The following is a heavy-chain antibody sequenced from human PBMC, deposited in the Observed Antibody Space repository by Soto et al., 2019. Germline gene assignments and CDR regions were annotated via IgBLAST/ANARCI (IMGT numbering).Heavy chain of an antibody. J-gene: IGHJ5*02. CDR1: GFTFSGSA. D-gene: IGHD3-10*02. CDR2: SRSKANNYAT. CDR3: SRQMFAPDNH. Sequence: EVQLVESGGGLVQPGGSLRLSCAASGFTFSGSAIHWVRQASGKGLEWLGLSRSKANNYATAYGASVKGRFTISRDDSKITAYMQMNSLKTEGTAIYYCSRQMFAPDNHWGQGTLVTVSS. V-gene: IGHV3-73*01.